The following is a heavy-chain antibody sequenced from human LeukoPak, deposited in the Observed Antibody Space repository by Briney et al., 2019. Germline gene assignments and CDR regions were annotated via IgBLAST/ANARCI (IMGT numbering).Heavy chain of an antibody. CDR2: IKQDGSEK. J-gene: IGHJ4*02. CDR1: GFTFSNYW. CDR3: ARDWFLVGY. V-gene: IGHV3-7*01. Sequence: PGGSLRLSCAASGFTFSNYWMSWVRQAPGKGLEWVAIIKQDGSEKYYVDSVKGRFTISRDNAKTSLYLQMNSLRVEDTAVYYCARDWFLVGYWGQGTLVTVSS. D-gene: IGHD3-10*01.